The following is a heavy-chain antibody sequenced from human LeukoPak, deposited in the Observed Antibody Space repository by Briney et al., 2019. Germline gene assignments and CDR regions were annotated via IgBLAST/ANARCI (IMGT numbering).Heavy chain of an antibody. D-gene: IGHD5-12*01. Sequence: GSSVKVSCKASGGTFSSYAIRWVRQAPGQGLEWMGGIIPIFGTANYAQKFQGRVTITADESTSTAYMELSSLRSEDTAVYYCARGGYSGYDWVPSFLDYWGQGTLVTVSS. CDR2: IIPIFGTA. J-gene: IGHJ4*02. CDR1: GGTFSSYA. CDR3: ARGGYSGYDWVPSFLDY. V-gene: IGHV1-69*01.